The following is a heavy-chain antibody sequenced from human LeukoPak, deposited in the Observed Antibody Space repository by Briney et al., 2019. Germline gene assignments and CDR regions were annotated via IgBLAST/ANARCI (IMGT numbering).Heavy chain of an antibody. CDR2: ISAYNGNT. D-gene: IGHD2-2*02. CDR1: GYTFTSYG. V-gene: IGHV1-18*01. J-gene: IGHJ3*02. Sequence: ASVKVSCKASGYTFTSYGISWVRQAPGQGLEWMGWISAYNGNTSYAQKLQGRVTMTTDTSMSTAYMELRSLRSDDTAVYYCASTLYQLLYGVNAFDIWGQGTMVTVSS. CDR3: ASTLYQLLYGVNAFDI.